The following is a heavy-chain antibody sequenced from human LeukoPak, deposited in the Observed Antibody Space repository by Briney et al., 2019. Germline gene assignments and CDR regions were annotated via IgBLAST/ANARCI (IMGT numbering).Heavy chain of an antibody. CDR3: AKDRVPYSSGLGYFDY. J-gene: IGHJ4*02. Sequence: GGSLRLSCAASGLTFSSYTMSWVRQTPGKGLEWVSAISASGGSTHYADSVKGRFTISRDNSKNTLYLQMTSLRAEDTAVYYCAKDRVPYSSGLGYFDYWGQGTLVTVSS. CDR1: GLTFSSYT. CDR2: ISASGGST. D-gene: IGHD6-19*01. V-gene: IGHV3-23*01.